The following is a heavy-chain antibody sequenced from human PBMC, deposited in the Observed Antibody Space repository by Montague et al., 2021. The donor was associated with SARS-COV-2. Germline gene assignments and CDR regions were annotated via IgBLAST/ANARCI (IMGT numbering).Heavy chain of an antibody. Sequence: SETLSLTCTVSGGSISSFYWSWFRQPPGKGLEWIGYISDSGSTNYNPSLTSRVTMSVDTSKNQFSLKANSVTAADTAVYYCARHYSATLSAVYWGQGTLVTVSS. V-gene: IGHV4-59*08. J-gene: IGHJ4*02. CDR2: ISDSGST. CDR3: ARHYSATLSAVY. CDR1: GGSISSFY. D-gene: IGHD2-15*01.